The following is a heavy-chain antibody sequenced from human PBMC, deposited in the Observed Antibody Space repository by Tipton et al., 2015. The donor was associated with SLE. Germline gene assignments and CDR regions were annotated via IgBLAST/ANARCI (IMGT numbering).Heavy chain of an antibody. V-gene: IGHV4-39*02. CDR2: IYYSGTT. CDR1: GGSIRSSTYY. J-gene: IGHJ4*02. CDR3: AREWGGRVPALYYFDY. Sequence: TLSRTCTVSGGSIRSSTYYWGWIRQPPGKGLEWIGSIYYSGTTHYNPSLKSRVTISVETSKNQVSLKLSSVTAADTAVYFCAREWGGRVPALYYFDYWGQGTLVTVS. D-gene: IGHD2-2*01.